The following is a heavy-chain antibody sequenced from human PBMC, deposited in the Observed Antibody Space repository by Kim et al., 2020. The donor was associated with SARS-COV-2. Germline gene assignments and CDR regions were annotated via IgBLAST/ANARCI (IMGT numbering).Heavy chain of an antibody. CDR1: GGTFSSYA. D-gene: IGHD3-3*01. J-gene: IGHJ5*02. Sequence: SVKVSCKASGGTFSSYAISWVRQAPGQGLEWMGGIFPIFGTANYAQKFQGRVTITADESTSTAYMELSSLRSEDTAVYYCAGKEHYDFWSGHNWFDPWGQGTLVTVSS. CDR2: IFPIFGTA. CDR3: AGKEHYDFWSGHNWFDP. V-gene: IGHV1-69*13.